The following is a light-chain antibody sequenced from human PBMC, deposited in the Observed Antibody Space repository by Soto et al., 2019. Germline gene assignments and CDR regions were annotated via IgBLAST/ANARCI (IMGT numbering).Light chain of an antibody. CDR3: QQYGTSEII. CDR2: GAF. CDR1: QSAGTN. V-gene: IGKV3-15*01. J-gene: IGKJ5*01. Sequence: EIVMTQSPATLTVSPGERATLSCRASQSAGTNLAWYQQKPGQAPRLLIHGAFTRATGIPDRFSGSGSGTDFTLTISRLEPEDFAVFYCQQYGTSEIIFGQGTRLEIK.